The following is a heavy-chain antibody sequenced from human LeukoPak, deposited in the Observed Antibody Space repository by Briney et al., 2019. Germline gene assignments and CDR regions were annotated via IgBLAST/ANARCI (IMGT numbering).Heavy chain of an antibody. J-gene: IGHJ4*02. Sequence: PGGSLRLSCADSGFTFDDYTIHWVHQAPGDGLEWISLISWDGGITYYADSVKGRFTISRDNSKNTLYLQMNSLRAEDTAVYYCAKRGAYSPPYWGQGTLVTVSS. V-gene: IGHV3-43*01. CDR1: GFTFDDYT. CDR3: AKRGAYSPPY. CDR2: ISWDGGIT. D-gene: IGHD5-18*01.